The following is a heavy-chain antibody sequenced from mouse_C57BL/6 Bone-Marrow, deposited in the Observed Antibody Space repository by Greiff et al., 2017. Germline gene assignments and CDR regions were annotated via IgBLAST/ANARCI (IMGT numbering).Heavy chain of an antibody. Sequence: VQLQQSGAELARPGASVKMSCKASGYTFTSYTMHWVKQRPGQGLEWIGYINPSSGYTKYNQKFKDKATLTADTSSSTAYMQLSSLTSEDSAVYYCAQRGYFDYWGQGTTLTVSS. CDR3: AQRGYFDY. J-gene: IGHJ2*01. CDR1: GYTFTSYT. CDR2: INPSSGYT. V-gene: IGHV1-4*01.